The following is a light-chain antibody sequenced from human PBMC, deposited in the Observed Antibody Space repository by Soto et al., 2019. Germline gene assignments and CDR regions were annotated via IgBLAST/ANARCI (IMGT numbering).Light chain of an antibody. CDR2: DAS. CDR3: QQYNNWPRT. V-gene: IGKV3-15*01. CDR1: QSVSSN. Sequence: EIVLTQSPATLSLSPGERATLSCRASQSVSSNLAWYQQKPGQTPRPLIYDASTGATGIPARFSGSGSGTEFTLTISSLQSEDFAVYYCQQYNNWPRTFGQGTKV. J-gene: IGKJ1*01.